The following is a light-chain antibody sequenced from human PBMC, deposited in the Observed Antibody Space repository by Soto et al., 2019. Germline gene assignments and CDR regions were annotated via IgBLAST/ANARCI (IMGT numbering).Light chain of an antibody. V-gene: IGKV3-15*01. CDR1: QSVSTY. CDR2: AAS. CDR3: QQSYNIPRT. J-gene: IGKJ5*01. Sequence: EIVMTQSPATLSVSPGERATLSCRAGQSVSTYLAWYQQRPGQAPSLLIYAASTRATGIQARFSGSGSGTEFTLTIRSLQSEDFATYYCQQSYNIPRTFGQGTRLEIK.